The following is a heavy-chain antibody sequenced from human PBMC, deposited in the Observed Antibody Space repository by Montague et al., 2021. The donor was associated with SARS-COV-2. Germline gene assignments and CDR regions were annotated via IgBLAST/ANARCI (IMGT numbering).Heavy chain of an antibody. J-gene: IGHJ6*02. V-gene: IGHV3-48*03. CDR3: ARDEGLKYSSGDYYGMDV. D-gene: IGHD3-10*01. Sequence: SLRLSCAASGFTFSSYEMNWVRQAPGKGLEWVSYISSSGSTIYYADSVKGRFTISRDNAKNSLYLQMNSLRAEDTAVYYCARDEGLKYSSGDYYGMDVWGQGTTVTVSS. CDR1: GFTFSSYE. CDR2: ISSSGSTI.